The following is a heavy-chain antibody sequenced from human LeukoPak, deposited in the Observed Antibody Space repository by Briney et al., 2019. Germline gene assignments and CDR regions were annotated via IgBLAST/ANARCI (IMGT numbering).Heavy chain of an antibody. Sequence: PGGSLRLSCAASGFTFSSYGMHWVRQAPGKGLEWVAVISYDGSNKYYADSVKGRFTISRDNSKNTLYLQMNSLRAEDTAVYYCARESGSPVQYYFDYWGQGTLVTVSS. CDR3: ARESGSPVQYYFDY. J-gene: IGHJ4*02. CDR1: GFTFSSYG. D-gene: IGHD1-26*01. V-gene: IGHV3-30*03. CDR2: ISYDGSNK.